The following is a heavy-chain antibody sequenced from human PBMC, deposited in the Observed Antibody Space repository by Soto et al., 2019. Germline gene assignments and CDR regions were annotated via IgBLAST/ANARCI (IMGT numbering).Heavy chain of an antibody. CDR3: ARERSTRGGPPWFDP. CDR2: IIPIFGTA. D-gene: IGHD3-16*01. CDR1: GGTFSSYA. J-gene: IGHJ5*02. Sequence: GASVKVSCKASGGTFSSYAISWVRQAPGQGLEWMGGIIPIFGTANYAQKFQGRVTITADESTSTAYMELSSLRSEDTDVYYCARERSTRGGPPWFDPWGQGTLVTVSS. V-gene: IGHV1-69*13.